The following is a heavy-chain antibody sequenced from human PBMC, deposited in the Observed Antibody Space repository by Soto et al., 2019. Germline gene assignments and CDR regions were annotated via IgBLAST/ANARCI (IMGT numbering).Heavy chain of an antibody. CDR2: IRPDGSNR. J-gene: IGHJ5*02. CDR1: GFTFSDYA. Sequence: QVQLVESGGGVVQPGWSLRLSCVTSGFTFSDYAMHWVRQAPGKGLEWEAVIRPDGSNRYYADSVKGRFTISRDISKNTLYLQMSSLRADDTAVYFCARVGRPQHLLTGFDNWGQGTLVTVSS. CDR3: ARVGRPQHLLTGFDN. V-gene: IGHV3-33*01. D-gene: IGHD3-16*01.